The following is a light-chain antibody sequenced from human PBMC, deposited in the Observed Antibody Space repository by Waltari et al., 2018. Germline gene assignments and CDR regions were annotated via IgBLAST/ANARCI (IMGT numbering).Light chain of an antibody. CDR2: YDH. V-gene: IGLV6-57*02. J-gene: IGLJ2*01. CDR3: QSFDRSSVV. Sequence: FVLNQPHSVSESPGKTVTISCTGSSGTIARKHVQWFQQRPGSAPPTVSYYDHHTPSGVPDRFSGSIDMSSNSASLTISGLTTEDEADYYCQSFDRSSVVFGGGTKLTVL. CDR1: SGTIARKH.